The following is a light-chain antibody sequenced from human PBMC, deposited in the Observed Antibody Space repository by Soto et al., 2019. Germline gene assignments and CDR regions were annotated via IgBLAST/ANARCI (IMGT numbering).Light chain of an antibody. Sequence: QSALTQPASVSGSPGQSITISCTGTSSDIGAYNSVSWYQHHPGKAPKLIVFQVSFRPSAVSDRFSGSKSDNTASLTISGLQTEDEADYYCGSYTGNNAWLFGGGTKLTVL. V-gene: IGLV2-14*01. CDR1: SSDIGAYNS. CDR3: GSYTGNNAWL. CDR2: QVS. J-gene: IGLJ2*01.